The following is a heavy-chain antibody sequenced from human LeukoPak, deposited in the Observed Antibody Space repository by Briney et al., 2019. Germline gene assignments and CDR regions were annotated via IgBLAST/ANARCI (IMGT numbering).Heavy chain of an antibody. CDR3: AREYDSSWPS. V-gene: IGHV3-23*01. CDR1: GFTFSSYS. J-gene: IGHJ5*02. Sequence: GGSLRLSCAASGFTFSSYSMNWVRQAPGKGLEWVSAISDDSGRTYYADSVKGRFTISRDNSKNTLFVQMNSLRAEDTAVYYCAREYDSSWPSWGQGTLVTVPS. CDR2: ISDDSGRT. D-gene: IGHD3-22*01.